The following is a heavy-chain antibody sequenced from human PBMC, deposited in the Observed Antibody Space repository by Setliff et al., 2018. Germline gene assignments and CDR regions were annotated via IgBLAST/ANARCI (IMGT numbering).Heavy chain of an antibody. CDR2: VYYSGST. J-gene: IGHJ2*01. D-gene: IGHD4-17*01. CDR1: DYSISSGYY. CDR3: ARFRDSGEHWHFGL. Sequence: PSETLSLTCAVSDYSISSGYYGGWIRQPPGKGLEWIGSVYYSGSTYYNPSLKSRVTISVDKSKNQFSLKLSSVTAADTAVYYCARFRDSGEHWHFGLWGRGTLVTVSS. V-gene: IGHV4-38-2*01.